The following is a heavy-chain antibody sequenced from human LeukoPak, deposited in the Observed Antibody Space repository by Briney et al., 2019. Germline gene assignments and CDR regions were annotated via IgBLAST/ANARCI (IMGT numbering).Heavy chain of an antibody. J-gene: IGHJ4*02. Sequence: PGGSLRLSCAASGFSFSSYGMHWVRQAPGKGLEWVAVISYAGSSILYADSVKGRFTLSRDNSKNTLYLQMNSLRAEDTAVYYCARNGYSYGSLDYFDYWGQGTLVTVSS. D-gene: IGHD5-18*01. CDR2: ISYAGSSI. V-gene: IGHV3-30*03. CDR1: GFSFSSYG. CDR3: ARNGYSYGSLDYFDY.